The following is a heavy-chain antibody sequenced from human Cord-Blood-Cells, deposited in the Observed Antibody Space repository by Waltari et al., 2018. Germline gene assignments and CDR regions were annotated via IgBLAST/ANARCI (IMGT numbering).Heavy chain of an antibody. CDR1: GFTFSSYW. CDR2: IKQDGSEK. Sequence: EVQLVESGGGLVQPGGSLRLSCAASGFTFSSYWMSWVRQAPGKGREWVANIKQDGSEKYYVDSVKGRFTISRDNAKNSLYLQMNSLRAEDTAVYYCASMHVDTAMDFDLWGRGTLVTVSS. D-gene: IGHD5-18*01. CDR3: ASMHVDTAMDFDL. J-gene: IGHJ2*01. V-gene: IGHV3-7*05.